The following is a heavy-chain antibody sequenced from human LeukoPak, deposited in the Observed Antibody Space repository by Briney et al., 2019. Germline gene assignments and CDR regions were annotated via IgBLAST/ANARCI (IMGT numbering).Heavy chain of an antibody. CDR2: IYSGGST. V-gene: IGHV3-66*01. CDR1: GFTFSTYA. D-gene: IGHD6-19*01. J-gene: IGHJ4*02. CDR3: ARGGRGYSSGQDSWAFDY. Sequence: GGSLRLSCAASGFTFSTYAVNWVRQAPGKGLEWVSVIYSGGSTYYADSVKGRFTISRDNSKNTLYLQMNSLRAEDTAVYYCARGGRGYSSGQDSWAFDYWGQGTLVTVSS.